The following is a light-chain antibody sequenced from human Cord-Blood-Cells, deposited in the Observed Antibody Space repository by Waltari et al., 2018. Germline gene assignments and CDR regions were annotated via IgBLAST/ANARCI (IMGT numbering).Light chain of an antibody. Sequence: DILMTQSPSTLSASVGDRVTITCRASQSISSWLAWYQQKPGKAPKLLIYDASSLESGVPSRFSGSGSGTEFTLTISSLQPDDFATYYCQQYNSYSRFGPGTKVDIK. CDR3: QQYNSYSR. J-gene: IGKJ3*01. V-gene: IGKV1-5*01. CDR1: QSISSW. CDR2: DAS.